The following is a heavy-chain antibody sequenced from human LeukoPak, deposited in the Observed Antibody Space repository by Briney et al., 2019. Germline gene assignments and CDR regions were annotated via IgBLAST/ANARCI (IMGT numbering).Heavy chain of an antibody. CDR2: INHSGST. D-gene: IGHD6-19*01. CDR1: GGSFSGYY. Sequence: SETLSLTCAVYGGSFSGYYWSWIRQPPGKGLEWMGEINHSGSTNYNLSLKSRVTISVDTSKNEFSLTLSSVTAADTAVYYCARGSRWLVRWYFDLWGRGTLVTVSS. CDR3: ARGSRWLVRWYFDL. V-gene: IGHV4-34*01. J-gene: IGHJ2*01.